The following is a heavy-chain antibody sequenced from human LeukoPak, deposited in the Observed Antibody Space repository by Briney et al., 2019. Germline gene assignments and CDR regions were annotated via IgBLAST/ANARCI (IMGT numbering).Heavy chain of an antibody. Sequence: GGSLRLSCAASGFTFSSYNMNWVRQAPGKGLEWVSYISSSGSTIYYADSVKGRFTISRDNAKNSLYLQMNSLRAEDTAVYYCARTERRDGYNFWFDPWGQGTLVTVSS. D-gene: IGHD5-24*01. V-gene: IGHV3-48*04. CDR3: ARTERRDGYNFWFDP. CDR2: ISSSGSTI. CDR1: GFTFSSYN. J-gene: IGHJ5*02.